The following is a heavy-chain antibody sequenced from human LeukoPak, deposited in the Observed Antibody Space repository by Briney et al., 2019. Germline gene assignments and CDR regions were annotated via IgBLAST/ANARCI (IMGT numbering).Heavy chain of an antibody. V-gene: IGHV3-15*01. Sequence: GGSLRLSCAASGFTFSNAWMSWVRQAPGKGLEWVGRIKSKTDGGTTDYAAPVNGRFTISRDDSKNTLYLQMNSLKTEDTAVYYCTTGPYDYVWGSYRAFDYWGQGTLVTVSS. J-gene: IGHJ4*02. CDR3: TTGPYDYVWGSYRAFDY. CDR2: IKSKTDGGTT. D-gene: IGHD3-16*02. CDR1: GFTFSNAW.